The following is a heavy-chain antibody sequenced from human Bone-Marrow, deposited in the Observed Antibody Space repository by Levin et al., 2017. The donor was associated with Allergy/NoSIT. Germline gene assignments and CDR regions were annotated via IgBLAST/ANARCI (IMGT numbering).Heavy chain of an antibody. CDR1: GFTVSSHY. Sequence: GESLKISCAASGFTVSSHYMSWVRQSPGKGLEWVSMIYSDGTTLYTDSVKGRFTISRDTSKNTLYLQMTSLRVEDTAVYYCARDRAEYDILTGYLNWGQGTLVTVSS. V-gene: IGHV3-53*01. J-gene: IGHJ4*02. CDR2: IYSDGTT. CDR3: ARDRAEYDILTGYLN. D-gene: IGHD3-9*01.